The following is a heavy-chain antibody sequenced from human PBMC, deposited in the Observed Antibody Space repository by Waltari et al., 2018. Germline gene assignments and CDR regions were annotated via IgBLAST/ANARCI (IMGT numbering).Heavy chain of an antibody. V-gene: IGHV4-38-2*01. CDR2: IYHSGST. Sequence: QVQLQESGPGLVKPSETLSLTCAVSGYSISSGYYWGWIRQPPGKGLEWIGSIYHSGSTYYNPSLKSRVTISVDTSKNQFSLKLSSVTAADTAVYYCARGSTGNRADYWGQGTLVTVSS. D-gene: IGHD3-10*01. J-gene: IGHJ4*02. CDR3: ARGSTGNRADY. CDR1: GYSISSGYY.